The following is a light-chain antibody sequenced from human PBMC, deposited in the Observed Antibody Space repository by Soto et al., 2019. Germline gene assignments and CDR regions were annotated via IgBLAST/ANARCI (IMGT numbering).Light chain of an antibody. CDR1: QAIRDW. V-gene: IGKV1-5*01. J-gene: IGKJ1*01. Sequence: DVQLIQSPSTLSASIGDRVTITCRVSQAIRDWVAWHQQKPGKAPKLLIYDATSSDSGVPSRFSGSGSETEFTLTISSLQPDDFATYYCQQYESYSKTFGQGTKVDIK. CDR3: QQYESYSKT. CDR2: DAT.